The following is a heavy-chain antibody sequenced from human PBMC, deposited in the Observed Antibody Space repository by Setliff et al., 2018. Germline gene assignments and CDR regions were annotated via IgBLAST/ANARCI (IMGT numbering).Heavy chain of an antibody. CDR3: ASLSGGELWSHYGMDV. CDR2: INAGNGNT. V-gene: IGHV1-3*01. J-gene: IGHJ6*02. D-gene: IGHD5-18*01. CDR1: GYTFTSYA. Sequence: ASVKVSCKASGYTFTSYAMHWVRQAPGQRLEWMGWINAGNGNTKYSQKFQGRVTITRDTSASTAYMELSSLRSEDTAVYYCASLSGGELWSHYGMDVWGQGTTVTVSS.